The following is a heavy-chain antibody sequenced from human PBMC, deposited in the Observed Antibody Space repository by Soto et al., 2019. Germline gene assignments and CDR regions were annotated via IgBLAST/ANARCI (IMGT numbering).Heavy chain of an antibody. J-gene: IGHJ6*02. Sequence: QVQLQESGPGLVKPSQTLSLTCTVSGGSISSGDYYWSWIRQPPGKGLAWIGYLYYRGSTYYNPSLKSRVTISVVTSKNQFSLKLSSVTAADTAVYYCARENYCTNGVCSRWRGYYYYGMDVWGQGTTVTVSS. CDR1: GGSISSGDYY. CDR2: LYYRGST. V-gene: IGHV4-30-4*01. CDR3: ARENYCTNGVCSRWRGYYYYGMDV. D-gene: IGHD2-8*01.